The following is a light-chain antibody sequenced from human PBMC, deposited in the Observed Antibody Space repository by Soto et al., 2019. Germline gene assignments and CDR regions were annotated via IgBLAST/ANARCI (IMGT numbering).Light chain of an antibody. CDR2: GTS. CDR1: QSVSSSY. J-gene: IGKJ1*01. Sequence: EIVLTQSPGTLSPSPGERATLSCRAIQSVSSSYLAWYQQKPGQAPRLLIYGTSSRATAIPDRFSGSWSGTDFTLGISRLEPEDYAVYYCQQYGSSSWTFGQGTKVEI. CDR3: QQYGSSSWT. V-gene: IGKV3-20*01.